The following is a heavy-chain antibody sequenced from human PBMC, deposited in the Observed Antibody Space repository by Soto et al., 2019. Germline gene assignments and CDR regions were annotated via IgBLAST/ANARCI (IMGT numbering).Heavy chain of an antibody. J-gene: IGHJ4*02. V-gene: IGHV4-34*01. CDR3: ARGHTRRTSLGRGSFIMGKHLAS. CDR1: GGSFSDFY. CDR2: ISHGGTT. Sequence: PSETLSLTCAMFGGSFSDFYWTWIRQPPGKGLEWIGEISHGGTTKDNPSLRSRVTISVDTSKNQFSLTLTSVTAADTALYYCARGHTRRTSLGRGSFIMGKHLASWGQGTLVTVSS. D-gene: IGHD3-10*01.